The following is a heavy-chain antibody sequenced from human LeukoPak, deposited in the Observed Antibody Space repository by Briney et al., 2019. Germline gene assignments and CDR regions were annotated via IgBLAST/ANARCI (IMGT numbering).Heavy chain of an antibody. D-gene: IGHD6-13*01. Sequence: SETLSLTCTVSGGSISSGGYYWSWIRQPPGKGLEWIGYIYHSGSTYYNPSLKSRVTISVDRSKNQFSLKLSSVTAADTAVYYRAKDAGYSGPYDAFDILGQGTMGNGSS. CDR3: AKDAGYSGPYDAFDI. CDR1: GGSISSGGYY. V-gene: IGHV4-30-2*01. J-gene: IGHJ3*02. CDR2: IYHSGST.